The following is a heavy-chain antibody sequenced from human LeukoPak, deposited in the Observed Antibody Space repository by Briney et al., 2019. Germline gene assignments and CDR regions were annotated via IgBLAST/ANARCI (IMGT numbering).Heavy chain of an antibody. J-gene: IGHJ4*02. CDR1: GFTFSTYA. CDR3: AKGRPITMIVVVTIDFDY. V-gene: IGHV3-23*01. D-gene: IGHD3-22*01. Sequence: GGSLRLSCAASGFTFSTYAMSWVRQAPGKGLEWVSAISGSGGSTYYADSVKGRFTISRDNSKNTLYLQMNSLKGEDTAVYYCAKGRPITMIVVVTIDFDYWGQGTLVTVSS. CDR2: ISGSGGST.